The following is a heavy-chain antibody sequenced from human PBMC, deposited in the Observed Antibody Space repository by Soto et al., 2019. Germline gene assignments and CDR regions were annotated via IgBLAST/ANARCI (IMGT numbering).Heavy chain of an antibody. CDR1: GGSISSYH. Sequence: QVQLQESGPGLVKPSETLSLTCTVSGGSISSYHWSWIRQSPGKGLEWIGYTSNSAPTIYNPSLKRRVPXSXDXXKNPASLRLSSVSAADAAVYFCARLFCDVYSAVEYWGQGALVTVSS. V-gene: IGHV4-4*08. D-gene: IGHD4-4*01. CDR2: TSNSAPT. J-gene: IGHJ4*02. CDR3: ARLFCDVYSAVEY.